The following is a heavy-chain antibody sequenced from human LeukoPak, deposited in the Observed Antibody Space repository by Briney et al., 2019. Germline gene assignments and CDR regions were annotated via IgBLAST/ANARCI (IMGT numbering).Heavy chain of an antibody. CDR2: ISSDGSNK. V-gene: IGHV3-30-3*01. CDR1: GFTFSRYA. Sequence: GGPLRLSCAASGFTFSRYALHWVRQAPGKGLEWVAVISSDGSNKYYAGSVEGRFTISRDNYNNTLLLQMNSLRAEDTAVYYCARTDISGWSRPLDCWGQGTLVTVSS. CDR3: ARTDISGWSRPLDC. J-gene: IGHJ4*02. D-gene: IGHD6-19*01.